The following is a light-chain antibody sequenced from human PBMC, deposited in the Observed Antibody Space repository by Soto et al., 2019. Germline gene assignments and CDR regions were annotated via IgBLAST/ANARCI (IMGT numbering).Light chain of an antibody. V-gene: IGLV4-69*01. J-gene: IGLJ2*01. CDR3: QTWGTGIHVV. CDR2: IDSDGSH. CDR1: SGLSSYA. Sequence: QPVLTQSPSASASLGASVKLTCTLSSGLSSYAIAWHQQQPEKGPRFLMKIDSDGSHSKGDGIPDRFSGSRSGAERYLTISSLQSDDEADYYCQTWGTGIHVVFGGGTKVTVL.